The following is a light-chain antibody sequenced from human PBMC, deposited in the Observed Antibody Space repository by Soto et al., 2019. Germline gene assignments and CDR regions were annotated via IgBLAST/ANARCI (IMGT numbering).Light chain of an antibody. CDR2: DAS. J-gene: IGKJ5*01. CDR3: QQLKSYPFT. V-gene: IGKV1-13*02. Sequence: AIQLTQSPSSLSASVGDTVSITCRASQGISSALAWYQHKPGQAPKILIYDASSLQSGVPSRFSGSESGTECTLTISSLQPEDFATYYCQQLKSYPFTFGQGTRLEIK. CDR1: QGISSA.